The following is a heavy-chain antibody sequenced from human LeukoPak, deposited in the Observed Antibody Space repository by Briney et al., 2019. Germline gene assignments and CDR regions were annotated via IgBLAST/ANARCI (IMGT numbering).Heavy chain of an antibody. J-gene: IGHJ6*03. V-gene: IGHV3-49*04. CDR1: GFTFGDYG. CDR3: TRVGIAVAATGYYYMDV. D-gene: IGHD6-19*01. Sequence: PGGSLRLSCTASGFTFGDYGMSWVRQAPGKGREWVGFITSKAYGGTTEYAASVKGRFTISRDDSKSIAYLQMNSLKTEDTAVYYCTRVGIAVAATGYYYMDVWGKGTTVTVSS. CDR2: ITSKAYGGTT.